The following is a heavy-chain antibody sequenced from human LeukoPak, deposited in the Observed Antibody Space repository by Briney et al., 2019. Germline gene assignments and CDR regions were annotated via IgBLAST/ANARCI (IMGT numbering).Heavy chain of an antibody. CDR3: ARDRVRPDQRGLFDY. Sequence: AGGSLRLSCAASGFTFSGYSMNWVRQAPGKGLEWVSSISSSSSYIYYADSVKGRFTISRDNAKNSLYLQMNSLRAEDTAVYYCARDRVRPDQRGLFDYWGQGTLVTVSS. CDR1: GFTFSGYS. V-gene: IGHV3-21*01. J-gene: IGHJ4*02. CDR2: ISSSSSYI. D-gene: IGHD1-1*01.